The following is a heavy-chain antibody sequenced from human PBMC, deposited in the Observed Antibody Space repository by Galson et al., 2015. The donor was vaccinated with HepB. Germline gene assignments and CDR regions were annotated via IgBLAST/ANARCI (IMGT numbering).Heavy chain of an antibody. CDR1: GFTFSNAW. CDR3: TREGITIFGIRFDP. CDR2: IKSKTDGGTT. Sequence: SLRLSCAASGFTFSNAWMSWVRQAPGKGLEWVGRIKSKTDGGTTDYAAPVKGRFTISRDDSKNTLYLQMNSLKTEDTAVYYCTREGITIFGIRFDPWGQGTLVTVSS. V-gene: IGHV3-15*01. D-gene: IGHD3-3*01. J-gene: IGHJ5*02.